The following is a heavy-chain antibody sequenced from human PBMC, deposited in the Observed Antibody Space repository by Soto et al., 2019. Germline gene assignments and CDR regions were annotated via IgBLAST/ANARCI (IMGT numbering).Heavy chain of an antibody. Sequence: GGSLRLSCAASGFTFSSYGMSWVRQAPGKGLEWVSGISDNVGSTYYADSVKGRSYISRDNAKNSLYLQMNSLRDEDTAVYYCARDLTADWNRRGYYYYYGMDVWGQGTTVTVSS. CDR2: ISDNVGST. V-gene: IGHV3-23*01. J-gene: IGHJ6*02. CDR3: ARDLTADWNRRGYYYYYGMDV. D-gene: IGHD1-1*01. CDR1: GFTFSSYG.